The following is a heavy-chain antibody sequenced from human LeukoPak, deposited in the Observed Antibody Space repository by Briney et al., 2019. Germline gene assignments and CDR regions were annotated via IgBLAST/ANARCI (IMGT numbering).Heavy chain of an antibody. Sequence: SQTLSLTCTVSGGSISSGGYYWSWIRQHPGTGLEWIGYIYYSGSTYYNPSLKSRVTISVDTSKNQFSLKLSSVTAADTAVYYCARDGLYCGGDCYRNAFDIWGQGAMVTVSS. CDR3: ARDGLYCGGDCYRNAFDI. CDR1: GGSISSGGYY. J-gene: IGHJ3*02. V-gene: IGHV4-31*03. CDR2: IYYSGST. D-gene: IGHD2-21*02.